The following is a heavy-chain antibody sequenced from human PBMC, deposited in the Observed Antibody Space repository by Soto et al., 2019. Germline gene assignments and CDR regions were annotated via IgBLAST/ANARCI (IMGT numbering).Heavy chain of an antibody. D-gene: IGHD2-15*01. CDR3: AREDYCSGGSCYWSDP. J-gene: IGHJ5*02. CDR1: GYTFTCYD. Sequence: ASVKVSCKASGYTFTCYDINWVRQATGQGLEWMGWMNPNSGNTGYAQKFQGRVTMTRNTSISTAYMELSSLRSEDTAVYYCAREDYCSGGSCYWSDPWGQGTLVTVCS. CDR2: MNPNSGNT. V-gene: IGHV1-8*01.